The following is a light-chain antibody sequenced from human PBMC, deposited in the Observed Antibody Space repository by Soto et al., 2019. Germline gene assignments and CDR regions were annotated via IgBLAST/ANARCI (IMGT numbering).Light chain of an antibody. V-gene: IGKV3-11*01. Sequence: EIVLTQSPATLSLSPGEGATLSCRASQSVSSYLAWYQQKPGQAPRLLIYDASDKATGIPARFSGSGSGTDFTLTLSSLEPEDFAGYYCQQRSNWPITFGQGTRLEIK. CDR2: DAS. J-gene: IGKJ5*01. CDR1: QSVSSY. CDR3: QQRSNWPIT.